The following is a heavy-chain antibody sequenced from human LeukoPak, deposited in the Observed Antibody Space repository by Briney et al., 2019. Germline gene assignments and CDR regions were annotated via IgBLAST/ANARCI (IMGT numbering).Heavy chain of an antibody. CDR2: INHSGST. Sequence: SETLSLTCAVYGGFFSGYYWSWIRQPPGKGLEWIGEINHSGSTNYNPSLKSRVTISVDTSKNQFSLKLSSVTAADTAVYYCASLNGSGWYYFDYWGQGTLVTVSS. CDR3: ASLNGSGWYYFDY. J-gene: IGHJ4*02. V-gene: IGHV4-34*01. CDR1: GGFFSGYY. D-gene: IGHD6-19*01.